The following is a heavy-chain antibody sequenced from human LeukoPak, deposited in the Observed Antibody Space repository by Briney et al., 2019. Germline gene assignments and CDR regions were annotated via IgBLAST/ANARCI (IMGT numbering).Heavy chain of an antibody. CDR3: AKGGYSSEQPYYFDY. CDR2: ISWNSGSI. J-gene: IGHJ4*02. D-gene: IGHD6-25*01. CDR1: GGSFSGYY. Sequence: LSLTCAVYGGSFSGYYWSWIRQPPGKGLEWVSGISWNSGSIGYADSVKGRFTISRDNAKNSLYLQMNSLRAEDTALYYCAKGGYSSEQPYYFDYWGQGTLVTVSS. V-gene: IGHV3-9*01.